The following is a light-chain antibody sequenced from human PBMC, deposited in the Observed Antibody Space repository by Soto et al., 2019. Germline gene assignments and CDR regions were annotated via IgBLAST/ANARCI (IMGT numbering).Light chain of an antibody. CDR1: QSVTSY. Sequence: EIVLTQSPATLSLSPGERATLSCRASQSVTSYLAWYQQKPGQAPRLLIYDASNRATGIPARFSGSGYGTVFTLTISSLEPEDFAVYYCQQRSDRPLTFGGGTKVEIK. V-gene: IGKV3-11*01. CDR2: DAS. J-gene: IGKJ4*01. CDR3: QQRSDRPLT.